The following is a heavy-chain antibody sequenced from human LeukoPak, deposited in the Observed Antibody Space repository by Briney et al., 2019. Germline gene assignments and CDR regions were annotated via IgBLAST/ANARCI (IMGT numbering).Heavy chain of an antibody. Sequence: GASVKVSCKASGYTFTGYYMHWVRQAPGQGLEWMGRINPNSGGTNYAQKFQGRVTMTRDTSISTAYMELSRLRSDDTAVYYCARDRLTTRQVRGNYYGMDVWGQGTTVTVSS. CDR3: ARDRLTTRQVRGNYYGMDV. D-gene: IGHD4-11*01. CDR1: GYTFTGYY. J-gene: IGHJ6*02. V-gene: IGHV1-2*06. CDR2: INPNSGGT.